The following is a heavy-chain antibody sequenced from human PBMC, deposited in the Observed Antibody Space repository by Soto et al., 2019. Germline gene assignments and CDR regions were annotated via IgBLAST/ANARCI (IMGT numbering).Heavy chain of an antibody. V-gene: IGHV3-48*03. CDR3: ARENDGYYYGSGSYRAYYYYGMDV. Sequence: GGSLRLSCAASGFTFSSYEMNWVRQAPGKGLEWVSYISSSGSTIYYADSVKGRFTISRDNAKNSLYLQMNSLRAEDTAVYYCARENDGYYYGSGSYRAYYYYGMDVWGQGTAVTVSS. J-gene: IGHJ6*02. CDR1: GFTFSSYE. CDR2: ISSSGSTI. D-gene: IGHD3-10*01.